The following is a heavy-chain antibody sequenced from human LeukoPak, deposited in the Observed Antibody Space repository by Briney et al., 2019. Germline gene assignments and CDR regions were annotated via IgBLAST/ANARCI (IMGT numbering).Heavy chain of an antibody. CDR2: IYYSGST. J-gene: IGHJ4*02. CDR1: GGSISSYY. V-gene: IGHV4-59*01. D-gene: IGHD3-3*01. Sequence: PSETLSLTCTVSGGSISSYYWSWIRQPPGKGLEWIGYIYYSGSTNYNPSLKSRVTISVDTSKNQFSLKLSSATAADTAVYYCAIAYDFWSGYYPYWGQGTLVTVSS. CDR3: AIAYDFWSGYYPY.